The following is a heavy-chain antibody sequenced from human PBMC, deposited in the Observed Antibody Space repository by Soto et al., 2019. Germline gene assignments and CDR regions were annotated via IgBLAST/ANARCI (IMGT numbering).Heavy chain of an antibody. D-gene: IGHD4-17*01. CDR1: GFTFSSYA. Sequence: GGSLRLSCAASGFTFSSYAMSWVRQAPGKGLEWVSAISGSGGSTYYADSVKGRFTISRDNSKNTLYLQMNSLRAEDTAVYYCAKEQVIDYYGGNGNAYYYYGMDVWGQGTTVTLAS. V-gene: IGHV3-23*01. CDR3: AKEQVIDYYGGNGNAYYYYGMDV. CDR2: ISGSGGST. J-gene: IGHJ6*02.